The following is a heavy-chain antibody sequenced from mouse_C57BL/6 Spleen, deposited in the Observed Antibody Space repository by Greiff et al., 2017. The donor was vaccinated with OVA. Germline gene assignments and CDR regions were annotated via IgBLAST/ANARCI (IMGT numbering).Heavy chain of an antibody. CDR2: IYPGDGDT. Sequence: VQLQESGPELVKPGASVKISCKASGYAFSSSWMNWVKQRPGKGLEWIGRIYPGDGDTNYNGKFKGKATLTADKSSSTAYMQLSSLTSEDSAVYFCARYYDSSYFDYWGQGTTLTVSS. V-gene: IGHV1-82*01. CDR1: GYAFSSSW. J-gene: IGHJ2*01. D-gene: IGHD1-1*01. CDR3: ARYYDSSYFDY.